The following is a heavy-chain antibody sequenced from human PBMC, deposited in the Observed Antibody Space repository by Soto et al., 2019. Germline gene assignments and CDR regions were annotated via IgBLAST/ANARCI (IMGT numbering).Heavy chain of an antibody. J-gene: IGHJ4*02. D-gene: IGHD2-21*02. CDR2: ISYDGSNK. CDR1: GFTFSSYA. V-gene: IGHV3-30-3*01. CDR3: ARDLRGMVVTAIADY. Sequence: QVQLVESGGGVVQPGRSLRLSCAASGFTFSSYAMHWVRQAPGKGLEWVAVISYDGSNKYYADSVKGRFTISRDNSKNTLYLQMNSLRAADTAVYYCARDLRGMVVTAIADYWGQGTLVTVSS.